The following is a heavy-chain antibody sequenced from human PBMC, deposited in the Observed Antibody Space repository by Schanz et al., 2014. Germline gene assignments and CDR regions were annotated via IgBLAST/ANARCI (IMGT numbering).Heavy chain of an antibody. Sequence: QVLLQESGPGVVKPSGTLSLTCAVSGGSIISSTWWGWVRQPPGKGLEWIGEIYHNGDTSFNPSLKSRATMSVDKSKKEFSLRLPSRTAADTALYYCVRGVGAWEQRIFDYWGKGTLVTVSS. CDR1: GGSIISSTW. D-gene: IGHD1-26*01. CDR3: VRGVGAWEQRIFDY. V-gene: IGHV4-4*02. J-gene: IGHJ4*02. CDR2: IYHNGDT.